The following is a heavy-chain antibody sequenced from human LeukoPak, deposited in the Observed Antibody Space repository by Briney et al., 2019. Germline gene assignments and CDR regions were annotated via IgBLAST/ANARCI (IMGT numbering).Heavy chain of an antibody. J-gene: IGHJ4*02. D-gene: IGHD3-10*01. Sequence: PGGSLRLSCAASGFTFSSYSMNWVRQAPGKGLEWVSYISSSSSTIYYADSVKGRFTISRDNAKNSLYLQMNSLRAEDTAVYYCARIQRGLWFGELPDYWGQGTLVTVSS. V-gene: IGHV3-48*01. CDR3: ARIQRGLWFGELPDY. CDR2: ISSSSSTI. CDR1: GFTFSSYS.